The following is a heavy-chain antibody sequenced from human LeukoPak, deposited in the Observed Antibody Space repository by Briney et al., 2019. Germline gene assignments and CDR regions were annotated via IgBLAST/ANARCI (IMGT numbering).Heavy chain of an antibody. CDR3: ARWGAAFDY. V-gene: IGHV3-7*04. J-gene: IGHJ4*02. D-gene: IGHD4/OR15-4a*01. CDR1: GFTFSSYR. Sequence: GESLRLSCAASGFTFSSYRMSWVRQTPGRGLEWVANINQDVSDKYYVDSVKGRFTISRDNAENSLYLQMNNLRVEDTAVYYCARWGAAFDYRGQGSLVTVSS. CDR2: INQDVSDK.